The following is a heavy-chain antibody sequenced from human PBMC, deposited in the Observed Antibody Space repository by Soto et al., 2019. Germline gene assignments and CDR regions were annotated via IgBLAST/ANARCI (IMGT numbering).Heavy chain of an antibody. D-gene: IGHD3-22*01. CDR3: ARAPIRSYYYDSSGYRPRPNWFDP. CDR2: IYYSGGT. V-gene: IGHV4-30-4*01. Sequence: QVQLQESGPGLVKPSQTLSLTCIVSGASISSGDYFWSWIRQPPGKGLECIAYIYYSGGTYYNPSLESRVTISVDTSKNQFSLKLSSGTAADTAIYYCARAPIRSYYYDSSGYRPRPNWFDPWGQGTLVTVSS. J-gene: IGHJ5*02. CDR1: GASISSGDYF.